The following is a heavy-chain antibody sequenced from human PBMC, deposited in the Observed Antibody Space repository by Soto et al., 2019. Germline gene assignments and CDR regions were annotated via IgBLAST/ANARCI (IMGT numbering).Heavy chain of an antibody. CDR3: ARDGEGAYCSGGSCYPPPPPAFDI. J-gene: IGHJ3*02. Sequence: EVQLVESGGGLVQPGGSLRLSCAASGFTFSSYSMNWVRQAPGKGLEWVSYISSSSSTIYYADSVKGRFTISRDNAKNSLYLQMNTLRDEDTAVYYCARDGEGAYCSGGSCYPPPPPAFDIWGQGTMVTVSS. CDR1: GFTFSSYS. CDR2: ISSSSSTI. D-gene: IGHD2-15*01. V-gene: IGHV3-48*02.